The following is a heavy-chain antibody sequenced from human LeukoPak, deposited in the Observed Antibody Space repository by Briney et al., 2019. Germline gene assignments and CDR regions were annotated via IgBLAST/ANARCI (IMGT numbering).Heavy chain of an antibody. CDR2: ISSSGSTI. J-gene: IGHJ6*04. D-gene: IGHD3-10*02. V-gene: IGHV3-48*04. CDR3: AELGITMIGGV. Sequence: GGSLRLSCAASGFTFRSYGMSWVRQAPGKGLEWVSYISSSGSTIYYADSVKGRFTVSRDNAKNSLYLQMNSLRAEDTAVYYCAELGITMIGGVWGKGTTVTISS. CDR1: GFTFRSYG.